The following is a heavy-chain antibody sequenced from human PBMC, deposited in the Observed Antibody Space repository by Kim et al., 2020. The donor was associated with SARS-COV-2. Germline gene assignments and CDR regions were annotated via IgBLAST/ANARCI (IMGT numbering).Heavy chain of an antibody. J-gene: IGHJ4*02. Sequence: SVKVSCKASGGTFSSYAISWVRQAPGQGLEWMGGIIPIFGTANYAQKFQGRVTITADESTSTAYMELSSLRSEDTAVYYCARAPRSYGFFDYWGQGTLVTVSS. V-gene: IGHV1-69*13. CDR3: ARAPRSYGFFDY. CDR1: GGTFSSYA. CDR2: IIPIFGTA. D-gene: IGHD5-18*01.